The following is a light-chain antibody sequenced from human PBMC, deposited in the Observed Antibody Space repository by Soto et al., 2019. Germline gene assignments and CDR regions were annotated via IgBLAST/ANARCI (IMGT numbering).Light chain of an antibody. CDR3: QQSDSSPWWK. V-gene: IGKV3-20*01. CDR1: QSVSSSY. CDR2: AAS. Sequence: EIVLTQSPGTLSLSPGERATLSCRASQSVSSSYFAWYQQKPGQAPRLLIYAASNRATGIPDRFSGSGSGKDFTLTISRVEPADFGVYYCQQSDSSPWWKFGQGTKVEIK. J-gene: IGKJ1*01.